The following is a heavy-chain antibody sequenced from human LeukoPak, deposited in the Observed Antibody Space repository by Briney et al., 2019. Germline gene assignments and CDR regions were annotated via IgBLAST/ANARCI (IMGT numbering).Heavy chain of an antibody. V-gene: IGHV3-48*03. CDR2: ISSSGSTI. Sequence: PGGSLRLSCAASGFTFSSYEMNWVRQAPGKGLEWVSYISSSGSTIYYADSVKGRFTISRDNSKNTLYLQMNSLRAEDTAVYYCAKRNYYDGGPFDYWGQGTLVTVSS. CDR3: AKRNYYDGGPFDY. D-gene: IGHD3-22*01. J-gene: IGHJ4*02. CDR1: GFTFSSYE.